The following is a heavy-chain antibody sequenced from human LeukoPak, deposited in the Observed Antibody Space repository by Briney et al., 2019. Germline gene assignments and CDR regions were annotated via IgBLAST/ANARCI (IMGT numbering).Heavy chain of an antibody. Sequence: ASVKVSCKASGYTFTGYYMHWVRQAPGQGLEWMGWINPNSGGTNYAQKFQGRVTMTRDTSISTAYMELSRLRSGDTAVYYCARDGIAARPARDYYYYYMDVWGKGTTVTVSS. CDR3: ARDGIAARPARDYYYYYMDV. V-gene: IGHV1-2*02. CDR1: GYTFTGYY. J-gene: IGHJ6*03. CDR2: INPNSGGT. D-gene: IGHD6-6*01.